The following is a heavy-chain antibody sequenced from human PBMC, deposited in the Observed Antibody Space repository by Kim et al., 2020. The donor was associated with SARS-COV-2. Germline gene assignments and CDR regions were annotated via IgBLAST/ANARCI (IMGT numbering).Heavy chain of an antibody. V-gene: IGHV3-21*01. CDR3: AREIADGAFDI. Sequence: IYNADSVKGRFTISRDNAKNSLYLQMNSLRAEDTAVYYCAREIADGAFDIWGQGTMVTVSS. J-gene: IGHJ3*02. CDR2: I.